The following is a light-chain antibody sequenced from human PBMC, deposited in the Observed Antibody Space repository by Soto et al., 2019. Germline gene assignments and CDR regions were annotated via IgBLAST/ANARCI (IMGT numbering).Light chain of an antibody. Sequence: EIVLTQSPGTLSLSPGERATLSCRASQSVSSSYLAWYQQKPGQAPRLLIYGASSMATGIPDRFSGSGSGTDFTLTISTLEPEDFAVYYCHQYDSSPLTFGGGTKVEMK. CDR1: QSVSSSY. CDR3: HQYDSSPLT. J-gene: IGKJ4*01. CDR2: GAS. V-gene: IGKV3-20*01.